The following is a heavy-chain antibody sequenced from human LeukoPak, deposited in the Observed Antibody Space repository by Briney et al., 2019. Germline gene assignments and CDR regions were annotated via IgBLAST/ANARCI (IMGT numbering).Heavy chain of an antibody. Sequence: GGSLRLSCSASGFTFSSYAMHWVRQAPGKGLEYVSAISSNGGSTYYADSVQGRFIISRDNSKNTVSLQLNSLRPEDTALYYCAKHFCTGLDCSLFDSWGQGTLVTVSS. CDR1: GFTFSSYA. V-gene: IGHV3-64*04. J-gene: IGHJ4*02. CDR2: ISSNGGST. CDR3: AKHFCTGLDCSLFDS. D-gene: IGHD3-3*02.